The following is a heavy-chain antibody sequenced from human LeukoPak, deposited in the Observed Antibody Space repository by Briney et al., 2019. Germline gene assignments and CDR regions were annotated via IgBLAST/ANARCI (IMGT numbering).Heavy chain of an antibody. CDR1: GFTFSSYS. Sequence: GGSLRLSCAASGFTFSSYSMNWVRQAPGKGLEWVSYISSSSTMYYADSVKGRFTISRDNAKNSLYLQMNSLRDEDTAVYYCARRVAGGWFDPWGQGTLVTVSS. D-gene: IGHD2-15*01. V-gene: IGHV3-48*02. CDR3: ARRVAGGWFDP. CDR2: ISSSSTM. J-gene: IGHJ5*02.